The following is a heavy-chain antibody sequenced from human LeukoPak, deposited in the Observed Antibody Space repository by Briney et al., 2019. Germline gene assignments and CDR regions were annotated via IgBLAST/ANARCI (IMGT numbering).Heavy chain of an antibody. CDR3: TRDPDDYGDYADAFDI. D-gene: IGHD4-17*01. CDR2: IKSKTDGGTT. CDR1: GFTFSNAW. V-gene: IGHV3-15*01. J-gene: IGHJ3*02. Sequence: GGSLRLSCAASGFTFSNAWMSWVRQAPGKGLEWVGRIKSKTDGGTTDYAAPVKGRFTISRDDSKSIAYLQMNSLKTEDTAVYYCTRDPDDYGDYADAFDIWGQGTMVTVSS.